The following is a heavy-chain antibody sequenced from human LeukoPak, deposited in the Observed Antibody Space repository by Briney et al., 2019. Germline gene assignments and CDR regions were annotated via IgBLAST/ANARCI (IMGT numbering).Heavy chain of an antibody. CDR3: ASDSSGYYYYFDN. D-gene: IGHD3-22*01. J-gene: IGHJ4*02. CDR2: ISSSGST. Sequence: SETLSLTCTVSGDSISSGDYYWSWIRQPAGKGLEWIGRISSSGSTNYNPSLKSRVTISVDTSKNQFSLKLRSATAAGTAMYYCASDSSGYYYYFDNWGQGTLVTVSS. CDR1: GDSISSGDYY. V-gene: IGHV4-61*02.